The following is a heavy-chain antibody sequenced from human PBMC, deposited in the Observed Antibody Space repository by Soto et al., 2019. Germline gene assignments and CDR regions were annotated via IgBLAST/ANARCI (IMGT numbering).Heavy chain of an antibody. CDR2: ISYDGSNK. V-gene: IGHV3-30-3*01. D-gene: IGHD6-6*01. Sequence: GGSLRLSCAASGFTFSSYAMHWVRQAPGKGLEWVAVISYDGSNKYYADSVKGRFTISRDNSKNTLYLQMNSLRAEDTAVYYCAKDRGIAARYYYYGMDVWGQGTTITVAS. J-gene: IGHJ6*02. CDR1: GFTFSSYA. CDR3: AKDRGIAARYYYYGMDV.